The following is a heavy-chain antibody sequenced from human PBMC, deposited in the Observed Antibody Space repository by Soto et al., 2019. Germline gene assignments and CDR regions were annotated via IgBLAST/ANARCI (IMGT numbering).Heavy chain of an antibody. Sequence: QVQLVQSGAEVKRPGSSVKVSCKASGDTFNFYSINWVRQAPGLGLEWMGRVNPIVSMSNYAQKFQGRVTITADKSTSTAYFELSSLRSEDTAIYYAASSYGPAYRAFDYWGQGALGTVSS. V-gene: IGHV1-69*02. D-gene: IGHD3-10*01. J-gene: IGHJ4*02. CDR2: VNPIVSMS. CDR1: GDTFNFYS. CDR3: ASSYGPAYRAFDY.